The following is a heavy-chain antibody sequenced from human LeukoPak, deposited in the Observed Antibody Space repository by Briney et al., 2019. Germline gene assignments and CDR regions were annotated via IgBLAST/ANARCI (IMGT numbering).Heavy chain of an antibody. CDR2: INHSGST. Sequence: SETLSLTCAVYGGSFSGYYWSWIRQPPGKGLEWIGEINHSGSTNYNPSLKSRVTISVDTSKNQFSLKLSSVTAADTAVYYCARIPGPYYYHLSPHWYFDLWGRGTLVTVSS. J-gene: IGHJ2*01. V-gene: IGHV4-34*01. CDR3: ARIPGPYYYHLSPHWYFDL. D-gene: IGHD3-10*01. CDR1: GGSFSGYY.